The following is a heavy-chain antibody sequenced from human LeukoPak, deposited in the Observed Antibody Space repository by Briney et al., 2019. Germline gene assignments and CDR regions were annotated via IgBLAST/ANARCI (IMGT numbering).Heavy chain of an antibody. V-gene: IGHV4-34*01. J-gene: IGHJ4*02. Sequence: KPSETLSLTCAVYGGSFSGYYWSWIRQPPGKGLEWIGEINHSGSTNYNPSLKSRVTISVDTSKNQFSLKLSSVTAADTAVYYCARLARWNSSSWYLRGSDYWGQGTLVTVSS. CDR1: GGSFSGYY. D-gene: IGHD6-13*01. CDR2: INHSGST. CDR3: ARLARWNSSSWYLRGSDY.